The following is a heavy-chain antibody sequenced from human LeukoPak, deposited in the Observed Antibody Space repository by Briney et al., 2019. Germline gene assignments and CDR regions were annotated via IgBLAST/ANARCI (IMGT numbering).Heavy chain of an antibody. D-gene: IGHD1-7*01. CDR2: TYYRSKWYS. J-gene: IGHJ4*02. CDR1: GDSVSSNSAA. Sequence: SQTLSLTCAISGDSVSSNSAAWNWIRQSPSRGLEWLGRTYYRSKWYSACAVSVKSRITINSDTSKNQFSLQLNSVTPEDAAVYYCVREEGQGTARMFDCWGQGIPVTVSS. CDR3: VREEGQGTARMFDC. V-gene: IGHV6-1*01.